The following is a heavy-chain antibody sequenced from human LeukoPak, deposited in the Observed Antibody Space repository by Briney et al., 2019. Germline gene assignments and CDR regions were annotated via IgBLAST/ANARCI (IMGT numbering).Heavy chain of an antibody. J-gene: IGHJ4*02. CDR2: IYYSGST. CDR3: ARDRGYLGGGFDY. CDR1: GGSISSSSYY. V-gene: IGHV4-39*07. D-gene: IGHD3-22*01. Sequence: SETLSLTCTVSGGSISSSSYYWGWIRQPPGKGLEWLGSIYYSGSTYYNPSLKSRVTISVDTSKNQFSLKLSSVTAADTAVYYCARDRGYLGGGFDYWGQGTLVTVSS.